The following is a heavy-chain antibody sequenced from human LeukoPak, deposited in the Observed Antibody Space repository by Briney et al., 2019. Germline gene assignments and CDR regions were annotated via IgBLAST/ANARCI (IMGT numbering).Heavy chain of an antibody. CDR2: ITNDGSST. V-gene: IGHV3-74*01. D-gene: IGHD3-22*01. CDR3: AREAYYYDNSGFYYYYGMDV. CDR1: GLTFSSHW. J-gene: IGHJ6*02. Sequence: PGGSLRLSCAASGLTFSSHWMHWVRQAPGKGLVWVSRITNDGSSTTYADSVKGRFTISRDNAKNMLYLQMNNLRAEDAAVYFCAREAYYYDNSGFYYYYGMDVWGQGTTVTVSS.